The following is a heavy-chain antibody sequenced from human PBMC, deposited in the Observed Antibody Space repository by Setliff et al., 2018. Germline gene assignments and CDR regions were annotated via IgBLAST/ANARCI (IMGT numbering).Heavy chain of an antibody. CDR2: IGAYNGNT. J-gene: IGHJ4*02. CDR3: ARVTIAVAGYFDF. Sequence: ASVKVSCKASGYTFTNYGVTWVRQAPGQGLEWMGWIGAYNGNTYNAHKFQGRVTMTSDTSTSTAYMELRSLRSDDTAVYYCARVTIAVAGYFDFWARERWSPSPQ. CDR1: GYTFTNYG. V-gene: IGHV1-18*01. D-gene: IGHD6-19*01.